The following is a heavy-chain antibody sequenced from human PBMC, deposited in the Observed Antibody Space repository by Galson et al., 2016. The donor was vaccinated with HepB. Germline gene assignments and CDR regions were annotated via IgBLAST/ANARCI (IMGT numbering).Heavy chain of an antibody. CDR2: IQYSGNT. V-gene: IGHV4-61*01. Sequence: ETLSLTCTASGGSVISDNYYWSWIRQPPGKGLEWIGFIQYSGNTNCNPSLRGRFTISIDTSKNQFSLKVNSVTAADTAVYYCARDQNGSYLAYWGLGALVAVSS. CDR3: ARDQNGSYLAY. D-gene: IGHD1-26*01. J-gene: IGHJ4*02. CDR1: GGSVISDNYY.